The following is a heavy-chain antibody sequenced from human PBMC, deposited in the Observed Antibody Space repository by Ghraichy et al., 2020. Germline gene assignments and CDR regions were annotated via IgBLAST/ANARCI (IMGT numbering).Heavy chain of an antibody. CDR2: IYYSGST. D-gene: IGHD5-12*01. J-gene: IGHJ4*02. CDR1: GGSISSGGYY. V-gene: IGHV4-31*03. CDR3: ARGEHDLSGYDLYY. Sequence: TLSLTCTVSGGSISSGGYYWSWIRQHPGKGLEWIGYIYYSGSTYYNPSLKSRVTISVDTSKNQFSLKLSSVTDADTAVYYCARGEHDLSGYDLYYWGQGTLVTVSS.